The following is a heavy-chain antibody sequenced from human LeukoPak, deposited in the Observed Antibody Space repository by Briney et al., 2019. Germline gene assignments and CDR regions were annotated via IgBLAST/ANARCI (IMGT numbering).Heavy chain of an antibody. D-gene: IGHD4-17*01. CDR3: AKGETTVTRVCDY. V-gene: IGHV3-23*01. Sequence: PGRSLRLSCAPSGFIFRSYAMSWGRQAPGGGRGWVSAISGIVGDTSYADSVKGRFSTPRDNSKNTLYLQMNSLRAEDTDVYYCAKGETTVTRVCDYWGQGTLVTVST. CDR1: GFIFRSYA. J-gene: IGHJ4*02. CDR2: ISGIVGDT.